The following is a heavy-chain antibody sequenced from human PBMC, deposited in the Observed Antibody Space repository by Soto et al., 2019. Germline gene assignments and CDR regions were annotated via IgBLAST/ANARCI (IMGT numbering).Heavy chain of an antibody. CDR3: AKETLGYCSSGSCRIDY. Sequence: GGSLRLSCAASGFTFSSYAMSWVRQAPGKGLEWVSTISGSGDSTYYADSVRGRFTISRDNSKNTLYLQMNSLRAEDTAVYYCAKETLGYCSSGSCRIDYWGQGTLVTVSS. CDR2: ISGSGDST. V-gene: IGHV3-23*01. CDR1: GFTFSSYA. J-gene: IGHJ4*02. D-gene: IGHD2-15*01.